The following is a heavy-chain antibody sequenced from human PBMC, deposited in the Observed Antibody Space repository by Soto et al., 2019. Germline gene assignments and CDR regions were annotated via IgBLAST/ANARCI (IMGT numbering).Heavy chain of an antibody. J-gene: IGHJ3*02. CDR2: VSGSGRTT. Sequence: EVQLLESGGGLVQPGGSLRLSCAASGFTFSSYGMNWVRQAPGKGLEWVSVVSGSGRTTYYADSVKGLFTISRANSKNPLYLQMDSLRVEDPAVYHCAKVGAVYSSGKGQAFAIWGQGKMVNVPS. V-gene: IGHV3-23*01. CDR3: AKVGAVYSSGKGQAFAI. D-gene: IGHD3-10*01. CDR1: GFTFSSYG.